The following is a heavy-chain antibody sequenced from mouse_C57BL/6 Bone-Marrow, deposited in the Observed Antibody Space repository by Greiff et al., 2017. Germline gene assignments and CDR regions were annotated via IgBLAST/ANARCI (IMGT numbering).Heavy chain of an antibody. J-gene: IGHJ1*03. CDR3: ARPSYYYDDWYFDV. CDR1: GFTFSDYG. CDR2: ISSGSSTI. V-gene: IGHV5-17*01. D-gene: IGHD2-4*01. Sequence: EVLLVESGGGLVKPGGSLKLSCAASGFTFSDYGMHWVRQAPAKGLVWVAYISSGSSTIYYADTVKGRFTISRDNSKNTLFLQMTSLRSEDTAMYYCARPSYYYDDWYFDVWGTGTTVTGSS.